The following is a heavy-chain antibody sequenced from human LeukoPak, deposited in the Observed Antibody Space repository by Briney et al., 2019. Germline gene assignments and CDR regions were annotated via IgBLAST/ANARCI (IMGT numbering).Heavy chain of an antibody. CDR2: ITTGSGST. Sequence: GGSLRLSCAASGFTFSSHAMTWVRQAPGKGLEWVSGITTGSGSTYYADSVKGRFTISRDNSKNTLHLQMNSLRAEDTAVYYCAKSRGMGTTKSFDYWGQGTLVTVSS. J-gene: IGHJ4*02. D-gene: IGHD5-24*01. CDR3: AKSRGMGTTKSFDY. CDR1: GFTFSSHA. V-gene: IGHV3-23*01.